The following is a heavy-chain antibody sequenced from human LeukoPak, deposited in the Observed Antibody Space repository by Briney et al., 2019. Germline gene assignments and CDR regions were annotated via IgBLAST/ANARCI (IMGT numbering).Heavy chain of an antibody. CDR2: ISNSGGST. D-gene: IGHD5-24*01. CDR1: GFTFSSYA. V-gene: IGHV3-23*01. Sequence: GGSLRLPCAASGFTFSSYAMSWVRQAPGKGLEWVSAISNSGGSTYYADSVKGRFTISRDNSRNTLYLQMNSLRAEDTAVYYCAKGQTEEMATISDYWGQGALVTVSS. CDR3: AKGQTEEMATISDY. J-gene: IGHJ4*02.